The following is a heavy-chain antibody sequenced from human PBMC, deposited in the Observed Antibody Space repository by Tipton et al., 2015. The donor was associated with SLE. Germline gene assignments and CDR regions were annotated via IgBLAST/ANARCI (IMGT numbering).Heavy chain of an antibody. CDR1: GGSFSGYY. D-gene: IGHD3-3*02. J-gene: IGHJ6*02. Sequence: TLSLTCAVYGGSFSGYYWSWIRQPPGKGLEWIGEINHSGSTNYNPSLKSQVTISVDTSKNQFSLKLSSVTAADTAVYYCARDVLAVGMDVWGQGTTVTVSS. V-gene: IGHV4-34*01. CDR2: INHSGST. CDR3: ARDVLAVGMDV.